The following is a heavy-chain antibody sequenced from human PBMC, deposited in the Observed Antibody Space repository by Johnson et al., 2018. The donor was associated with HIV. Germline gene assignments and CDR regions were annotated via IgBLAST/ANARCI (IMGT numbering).Heavy chain of an antibody. CDR3: AKGGIDAFDI. V-gene: IGHV3-30*18. CDR2: LSYDGSNE. J-gene: IGHJ3*02. D-gene: IGHD6-25*01. Sequence: QLVESGGGVVQPGMSLRLYCAVSGFTFRSYGVHCVRQAPGKGLEWVAVLSYDGSNEFYADSVKGRFTISRDNSKNTMYLEMNSLRAEDTAVYYCAKGGIDAFDIWGQGTMVTVSS. CDR1: GFTFRSYG.